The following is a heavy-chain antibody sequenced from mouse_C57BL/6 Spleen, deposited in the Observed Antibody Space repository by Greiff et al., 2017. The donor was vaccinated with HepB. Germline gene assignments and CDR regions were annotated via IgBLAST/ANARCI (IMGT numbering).Heavy chain of an antibody. J-gene: IGHJ3*01. CDR2: IHPNSGST. CDR3: ARTEIYYDYDEFAY. Sequence: VQLQQPGAELVKPGASVKLSCKASGYTFTSYWMHWVKQRPGQGLELIGMIHPNSGSTNYNEKFKSKATLTVDKSSSTAYMQLSSLTSEDSAVYYCARTEIYYDYDEFAYWGQGTLVTVSA. CDR1: GYTFTSYW. D-gene: IGHD2-4*01. V-gene: IGHV1-64*01.